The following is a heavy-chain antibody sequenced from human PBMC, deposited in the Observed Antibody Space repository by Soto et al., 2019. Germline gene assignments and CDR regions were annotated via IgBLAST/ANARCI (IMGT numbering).Heavy chain of an antibody. D-gene: IGHD3-3*01. CDR1: GGTFSSYA. V-gene: IGHV1-69*13. CDR2: IIPIFGTA. Sequence: GASVKVSCKASGGTFSSYAISWVRQAPGQGLEWMGGIIPIFGTANYAQKFQGRVTITADESTSTAYMELSSLRSEDTAVYYCARGDFWSGYYTAYFDYWGQGTLVTVSS. J-gene: IGHJ4*02. CDR3: ARGDFWSGYYTAYFDY.